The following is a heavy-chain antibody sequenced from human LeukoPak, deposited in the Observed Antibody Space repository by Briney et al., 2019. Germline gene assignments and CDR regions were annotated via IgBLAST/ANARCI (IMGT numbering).Heavy chain of an antibody. CDR1: GYTFTNYY. V-gene: IGHV1-2*02. CDR2: INPNSGGT. Sequence: ASVKVSCKASGYTFTNYYMHWVRQAPGQGLEWVGWINPNSGGTNYTQKFQGTVTMTRDTSISKAYMERRRLRSDDTAVYYCARGKWGLASDYWGQGTLVTVSS. J-gene: IGHJ4*02. D-gene: IGHD1-26*01. CDR3: ARGKWGLASDY.